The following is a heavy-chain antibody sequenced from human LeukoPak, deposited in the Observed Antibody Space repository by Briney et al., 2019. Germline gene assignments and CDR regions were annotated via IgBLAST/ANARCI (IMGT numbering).Heavy chain of an antibody. CDR2: ISPYDGNT. J-gene: IGHJ4*02. V-gene: IGHV1-18*01. CDR1: GYYFTSVG. CDR3: ARAGSGSGWYFDY. D-gene: IGHD6-19*01. Sequence: ASVKVSCKASGYYFTSVGITWVRRAPGQGLEWMGWISPYDGNTRYAQQFQGRVAMTTDTSTTTAYMELRGLRFNDTAVYYCARAGSGSGWYFDYWGQGTLVTVSS.